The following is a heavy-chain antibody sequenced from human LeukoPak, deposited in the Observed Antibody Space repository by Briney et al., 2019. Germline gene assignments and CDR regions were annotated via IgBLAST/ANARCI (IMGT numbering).Heavy chain of an antibody. CDR3: ARETFDPGVGFDY. Sequence: GGSLRLSCAASGFTFSSYWMHWVRQAPGKGLVWVSRINSDGSSTSYADSVKGRFTISRDNAKNTLYLQMNSLRAEDTAVYYCARETFDPGVGFDYWGQGTLVTVSS. V-gene: IGHV3-74*01. CDR2: INSDGSST. J-gene: IGHJ4*02. CDR1: GFTFSSYW. D-gene: IGHD1-26*01.